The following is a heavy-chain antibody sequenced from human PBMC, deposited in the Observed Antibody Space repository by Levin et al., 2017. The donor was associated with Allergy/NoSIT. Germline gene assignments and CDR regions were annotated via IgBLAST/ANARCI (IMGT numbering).Heavy chain of an antibody. CDR3: AKVGLDRIPFEARSVDKGVAY. CDR2: ISGSGGST. Sequence: PGGSLRLSCVGSDFNFHSYAMSWVRQAPGRGLEWVSTISGSGGSTHYADSVKGRFTVSRDNNKSTLYLQLKTLRAEDSAVYYCAKVGLDRIPFEARSVDKGVAYWGQGTLVTVSS. D-gene: IGHD3-3*01. V-gene: IGHV3-23*01. J-gene: IGHJ4*02. CDR1: DFNFHSYA.